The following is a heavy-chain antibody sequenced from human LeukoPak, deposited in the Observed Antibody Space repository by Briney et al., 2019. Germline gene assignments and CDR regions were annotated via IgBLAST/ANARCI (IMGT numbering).Heavy chain of an antibody. CDR2: INPNSGAT. D-gene: IGHD1-1*01. J-gene: IGHJ4*02. CDR3: TRAKRVIFDY. V-gene: IGHV1-2*02. Sequence: ASVKVSCKASGYTFTGYYLHWVRQAPGQGLEWMGWINPNSGATIYAQKFQGRVTMTRDTSISTAYMELSRLRSDDTAMYYCTRAKRVIFDYWGQGTLVTVSS. CDR1: GYTFTGYY.